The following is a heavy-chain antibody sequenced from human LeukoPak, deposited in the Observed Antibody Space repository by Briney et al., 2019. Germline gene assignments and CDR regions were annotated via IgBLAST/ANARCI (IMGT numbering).Heavy chain of an antibody. J-gene: IGHJ4*02. CDR3: ARVGYYNGFDY. CDR1: GGSFSDYY. Sequence: SETLSLTCAVYGGSFSDYYWSWIRQPPGKGLEWIGEINHSGSTNYNPSLKSRVTISVDTSKNQFSLKLSSVTAADTAVYYCARVGYYNGFDYWGQGTLVTVSS. V-gene: IGHV4-34*01. D-gene: IGHD3-9*01. CDR2: INHSGST.